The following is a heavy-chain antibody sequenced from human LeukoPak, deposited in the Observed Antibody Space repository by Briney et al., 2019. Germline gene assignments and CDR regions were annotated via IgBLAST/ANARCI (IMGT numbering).Heavy chain of an antibody. J-gene: IGHJ6*03. CDR3: ARETGAYYYYYMDV. D-gene: IGHD1-14*01. Sequence: SETLSLTCTVSGGSISSSSYYWGWIRQPPGKGLEWIGSIYYSGSTYYNPSLKGRVTISVDTSKNQFSLKLSSVTAADTAVYYCARETGAYYYYYMDVWGKGTTVTVSS. CDR2: IYYSGST. V-gene: IGHV4-39*07. CDR1: GGSISSSSYY.